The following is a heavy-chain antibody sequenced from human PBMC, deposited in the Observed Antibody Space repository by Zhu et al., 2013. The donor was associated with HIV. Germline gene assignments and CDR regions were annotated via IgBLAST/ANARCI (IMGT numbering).Heavy chain of an antibody. V-gene: IGHV3-48*03. D-gene: IGHD1-1*01. J-gene: IGHJ2*01. Sequence: EVQLLESGGGLVQPGGSLRLSCAASGFTFSTYEMNWVRQAPGKGLEWVSYISSSGTIMYYADSVKGRFTISRDNAKNSLYLQMNSLRAEDTAFYYCARDNDYWYFDLWGLAPWSLSPQ. CDR2: ISSSGTIM. CDR1: GFTFSTYE. CDR3: ARDNDYWYFDL.